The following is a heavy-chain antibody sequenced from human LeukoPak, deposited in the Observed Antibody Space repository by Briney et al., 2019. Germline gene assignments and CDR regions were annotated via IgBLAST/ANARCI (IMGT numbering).Heavy chain of an antibody. D-gene: IGHD1-26*01. J-gene: IGHJ4*02. CDR1: GGSISSSSYY. CDR2: IYYSGST. Sequence: PSETLSLTCTVSGGSISSSSYYWGWIRQPPGKGLEWIGSIYYSGSTCYNPSLKSRVTISVDTSKNQFSLKLSSVTAADTAVYYCARHGFGGSYSAPHDYWGQGTLVTVSS. CDR3: ARHGFGGSYSAPHDY. V-gene: IGHV4-39*01.